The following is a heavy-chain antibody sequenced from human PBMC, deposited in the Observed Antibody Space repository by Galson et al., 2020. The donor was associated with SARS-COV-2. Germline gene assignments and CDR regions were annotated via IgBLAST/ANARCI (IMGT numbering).Heavy chain of an antibody. Sequence: SETLSLTYTVSGGSISSYYWSWIRQPPGKGLEWIGFIYYRGNTNYNPSLKSRVTISIDTSKNQFSLKLTSVTAADTAVYYCARVTVTLRDYGMDVWGQGTTVAVSS. J-gene: IGHJ6*02. V-gene: IGHV4-59*01. CDR3: ARVTVTLRDYGMDV. D-gene: IGHD4-17*01. CDR2: IYYRGNT. CDR1: GGSISSYY.